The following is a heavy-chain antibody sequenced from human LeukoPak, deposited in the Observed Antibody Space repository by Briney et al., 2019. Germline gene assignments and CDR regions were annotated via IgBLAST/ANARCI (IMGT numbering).Heavy chain of an antibody. CDR3: ASTCGSYYAFDI. V-gene: IGHV3-21*01. Sequence: PGGSLRLSCAASGFTFSSYSMNWVRQAPGKGLEWVSSISSSSSYIYYADSVKGRFTISRDNAKNSLYLQMNSPRAEDTAVYYCASTCGSYYAFDIWGQGTMVTVSS. D-gene: IGHD1-26*01. CDR2: ISSSSSYI. J-gene: IGHJ3*02. CDR1: GFTFSSYS.